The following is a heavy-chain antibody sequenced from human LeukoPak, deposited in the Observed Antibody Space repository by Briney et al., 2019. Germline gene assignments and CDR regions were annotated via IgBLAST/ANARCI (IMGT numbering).Heavy chain of an antibody. D-gene: IGHD5-12*01. Sequence: PSETLSLTCTVSGYSISSGYYWGWIRQPPGKGLEWIGSIYHSGSTYYNPSLKSRVTISVDTSKNQFSLKLSSVTAADTAVYYCAREGRLGGYDSDSLDIWGQGTLVIVSS. V-gene: IGHV4-38-2*02. CDR2: IYHSGST. CDR1: GYSISSGYY. CDR3: AREGRLGGYDSDSLDI. J-gene: IGHJ3*02.